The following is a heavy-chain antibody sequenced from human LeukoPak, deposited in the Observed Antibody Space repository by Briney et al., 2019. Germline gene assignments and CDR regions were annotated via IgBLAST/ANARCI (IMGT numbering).Heavy chain of an antibody. CDR3: AKGSSGWLTHYFDY. CDR2: ISGSGGST. CDR1: GFTFSIYA. D-gene: IGHD6-19*01. J-gene: IGHJ4*02. V-gene: IGHV3-23*01. Sequence: GGSLRLSCAASGFTFSIYAMSWVRQAPGKGLEWVSAISGSGGSTYYADSVKGRFTISRDNSKNTLYLQMNSLRAEDTAVYYCAKGSSGWLTHYFDYWGQGTLITVSS.